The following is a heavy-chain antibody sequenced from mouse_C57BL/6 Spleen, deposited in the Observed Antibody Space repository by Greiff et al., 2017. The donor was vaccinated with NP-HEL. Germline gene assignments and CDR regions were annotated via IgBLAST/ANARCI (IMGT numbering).Heavy chain of an antibody. CDR3: TRPFITPYFDY. CDR1: GYTFTDYE. J-gene: IGHJ2*01. D-gene: IGHD1-1*01. V-gene: IGHV1-15*01. CDR2: IDPETGGT. Sequence: QVQLQQSGAELVRPGASVTLSCKASGYTFTDYEMHWVKQTPVHGLEWIGAIDPETGGTAYNQKFKGKAILTADKSSSTAYMELRSLTSEDSAVYYCTRPFITPYFDYWGQGTTLTVSS.